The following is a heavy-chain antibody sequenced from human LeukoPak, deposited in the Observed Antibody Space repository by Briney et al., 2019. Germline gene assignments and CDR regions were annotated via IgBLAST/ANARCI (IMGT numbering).Heavy chain of an antibody. D-gene: IGHD2/OR15-2a*01. CDR1: GGSISSYY. V-gene: IGHV4-59*01. Sequence: SETLSLTCTVSGGSISSYYWSWIRQPRGTGLEWIGYIYYSGSTNYNPSLKSRVTISVDTSKNQFSLKLSSVTAADTAIYYCARDVRNNWFDPWGQGTLVTVSS. CDR3: ARDVRNNWFDP. CDR2: IYYSGST. J-gene: IGHJ5*02.